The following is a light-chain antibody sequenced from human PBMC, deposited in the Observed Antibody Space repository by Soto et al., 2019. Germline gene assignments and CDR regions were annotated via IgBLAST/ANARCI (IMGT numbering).Light chain of an antibody. V-gene: IGKV3-15*01. CDR3: QQYNNWPPIT. Sequence: EIVMTQSPATRSLSPGERATLSSRASQSVSSNLAWYQQKPGQAPRLLIYGASTRATGIPARLSGSGSGTEFTLTISSLQSEDFATYYCQQYNNWPPITFGHGTRLEIK. CDR2: GAS. J-gene: IGKJ5*01. CDR1: QSVSSN.